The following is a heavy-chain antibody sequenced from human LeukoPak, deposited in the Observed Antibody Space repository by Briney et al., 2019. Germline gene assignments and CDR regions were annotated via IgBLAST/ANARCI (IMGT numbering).Heavy chain of an antibody. V-gene: IGHV1-2*06. CDR1: GYTFTDYY. CDR2: LNPHTGGA. D-gene: IGHD6-19*01. J-gene: IGHJ5*02. CDR3: ARVPRIAVAGHFRGDSNWFDP. Sequence: GASVKVSCKTSGYTFTDYYIHWVRQAPGQGLEWMGQLNPHTGGANYAQKFQGRVSMTRDTSINTAYIEVSRLTSDDTAVYYCARVPRIAVAGHFRGDSNWFDPWGQGTLVTVSS.